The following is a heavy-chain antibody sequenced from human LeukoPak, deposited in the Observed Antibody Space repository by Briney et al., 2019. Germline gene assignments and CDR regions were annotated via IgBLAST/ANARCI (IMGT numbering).Heavy chain of an antibody. D-gene: IGHD3-22*01. J-gene: IGHJ4*02. CDR2: IREEGNEE. CDR3: ARGQGITMIVGYYFDY. Sequence: GGSLRLSCAASGFIFTNYWMAWVRQAPGRGLEWVARIREEGNEESYVDSVKGRFTISRDNSKNTLYLQMNSLRAEDTAVYYCARGQGITMIVGYYFDYWGQGTLVTVSS. CDR1: GFIFTNYW. V-gene: IGHV3-7*01.